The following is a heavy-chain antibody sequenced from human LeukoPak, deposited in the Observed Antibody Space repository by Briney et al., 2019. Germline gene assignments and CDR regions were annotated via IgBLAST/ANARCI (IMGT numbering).Heavy chain of an antibody. CDR2: ISSSGSTI. CDR3: ARVYGGKSYYFDY. J-gene: IGHJ4*02. CDR1: AFTFSDYS. D-gene: IGHD4-23*01. Sequence: PGGSLRLSCAASAFTFSDYSMNWVRQAPGKGLEWVSYISSSGSTIYYADSVEGRFTISRDNAKNSLYLQMNSLRAEDTAVYYCARVYGGKSYYFDYWGQGTLVTVSS. V-gene: IGHV3-48*04.